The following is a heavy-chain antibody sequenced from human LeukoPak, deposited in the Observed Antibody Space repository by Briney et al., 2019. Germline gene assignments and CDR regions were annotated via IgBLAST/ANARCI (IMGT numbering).Heavy chain of an antibody. CDR1: GGSFSGYY. Sequence: SETLSPTCAVYGGSFSGYYWSWIRQPPGKGLEWIGEINHSGSTNYNPSLKSRVTISVDTSKNQFSLKLSSVTAADTAVYYCAGRAPAPGYYGSGRFFDYWGQGTLVTVSS. J-gene: IGHJ4*02. CDR2: INHSGST. D-gene: IGHD3-10*01. V-gene: IGHV4-34*01. CDR3: AGRAPAPGYYGSGRFFDY.